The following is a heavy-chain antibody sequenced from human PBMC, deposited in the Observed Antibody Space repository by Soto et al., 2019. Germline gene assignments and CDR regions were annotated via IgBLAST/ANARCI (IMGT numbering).Heavy chain of an antibody. CDR2: IYYSGST. Sequence: SETLPLTCTVSRGSISSGACYWSWIPQPPGKGLEWIGYIYYSGSTYYNPSLKSRVTISVDTSKNQFSLKLSSVTAADTAVYYCARVRRFGESADYWGQGTLVTVSS. CDR3: ARVRRFGESADY. V-gene: IGHV4-30-4*01. J-gene: IGHJ4*02. CDR1: RGSISSGACY. D-gene: IGHD3-10*01.